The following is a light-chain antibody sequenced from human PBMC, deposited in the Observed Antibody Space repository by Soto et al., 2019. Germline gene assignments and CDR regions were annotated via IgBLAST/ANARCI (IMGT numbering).Light chain of an antibody. CDR1: QSVSSN. V-gene: IGKV3-15*01. CDR2: GAS. Sequence: EVVMTQSPATLSVSPGERATLSCRASQSVSSNLAWHQQKPGQAPRLLIYGASTRATGIPARFSGSGSGTEFTLPISSLQSEDFSVYYCQQYYNWPPLTFGGGTKVEIK. J-gene: IGKJ4*01. CDR3: QQYYNWPPLT.